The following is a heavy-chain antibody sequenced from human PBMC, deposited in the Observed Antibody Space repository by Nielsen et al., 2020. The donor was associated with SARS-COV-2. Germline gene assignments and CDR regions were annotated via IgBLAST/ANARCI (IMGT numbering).Heavy chain of an antibody. V-gene: IGHV3-11*05. CDR3: AREGRKLPLDY. Sequence: GGSLRLSCAGSGFTFSDYYMSWIRQAPGKGLEWVAQMSGSSSYIHYADSVKGRFTISRDNAKNSLSLQMHSLRAEDTAVYYCAREGRKLPLDYWGQGTLVTVSS. CDR2: MSGSSSYI. CDR1: GFTFSDYY. D-gene: IGHD5-24*01. J-gene: IGHJ4*02.